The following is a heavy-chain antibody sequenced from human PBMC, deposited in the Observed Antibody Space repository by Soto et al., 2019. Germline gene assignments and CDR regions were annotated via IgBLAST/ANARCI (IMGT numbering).Heavy chain of an antibody. CDR2: ISFDGSNE. CDR1: GFNLSRHA. V-gene: IGHV3-30-3*01. J-gene: IGHJ4*02. CDR3: TRGDDKSAYYHVFFDQ. D-gene: IGHD3-22*01. Sequence: QVQLVESGGGVVQPGRSLRLSCVASGFNLSRHAMHWVRQAPGKGLEWVSSISFDGSNEKYVDSVRGRFTISRDNSKNSLYVEMNSLRPEDTAVYYCTRGDDKSAYYHVFFDQWGQGILVTVSS.